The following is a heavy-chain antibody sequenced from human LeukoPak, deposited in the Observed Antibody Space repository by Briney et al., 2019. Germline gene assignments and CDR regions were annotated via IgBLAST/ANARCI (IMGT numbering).Heavy chain of an antibody. V-gene: IGHV1-69*05. Sequence: ASVKVSCKASGGTFSSYAISWVRQAPGQGLEWMGGIIPIFGTANYAQKFQGRVTITTDESTSTAYMELSSLRSEDTAVYYCASVYCSSTSCYIGGVDYWGQGTLVTVSS. CDR1: GGTFSSYA. CDR3: ASVYCSSTSCYIGGVDY. CDR2: IIPIFGTA. D-gene: IGHD2-2*02. J-gene: IGHJ4*02.